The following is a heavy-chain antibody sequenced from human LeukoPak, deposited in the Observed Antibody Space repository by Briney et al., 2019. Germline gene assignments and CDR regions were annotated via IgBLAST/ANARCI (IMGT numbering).Heavy chain of an antibody. D-gene: IGHD2-8*01. CDR3: ARASFNVVFGNWFDP. CDR2: VYYSGST. V-gene: IGHV4-39*01. J-gene: IGHJ5*02. Sequence: PSETLSLTCTVSSGSIGSSSNYWGGIRQAPGKGLEWIGNVYYSGSTFYNPSLKSRVTISVDTSKNQFSLKLRSVTAADTAIYYCARASFNVVFGNWFDPWGQGTLVTVSS. CDR1: SGSIGSSSNY.